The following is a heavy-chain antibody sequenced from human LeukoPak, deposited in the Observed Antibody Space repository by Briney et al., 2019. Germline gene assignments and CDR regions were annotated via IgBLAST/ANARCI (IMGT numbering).Heavy chain of an antibody. CDR2: INHSGST. CDR1: GGSFSGYY. CDR3: ARASTAGGYDGSGSYKERIYYFDY. J-gene: IGHJ4*02. V-gene: IGHV4-34*01. D-gene: IGHD3-10*01. Sequence: PSETLSLTCAVYGGSFSGYYWSWIRQPPGKGLEWIGEINHSGSTNYNPSLKSRVTISVDTSKNQFSLKLSSVTAADTAVYYCARASTAGGYDGSGSYKERIYYFDYWGQGTLVTVSS.